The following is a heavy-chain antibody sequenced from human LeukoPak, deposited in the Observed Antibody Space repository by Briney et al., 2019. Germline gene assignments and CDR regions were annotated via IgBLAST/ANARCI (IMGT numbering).Heavy chain of an antibody. Sequence: GGSLRLSCAASGFTFSSYAMSWVRQAPGKGLEWVSAISGSGGSTYYADSVKGRFTISRDNSKNTLYLQINSLRAEDTAVYHCAKDPYGSGSYYAYYFDYWGQGTLVTVSS. D-gene: IGHD3-10*01. CDR3: AKDPYGSGSYYAYYFDY. CDR2: ISGSGGST. V-gene: IGHV3-23*01. CDR1: GFTFSSYA. J-gene: IGHJ4*02.